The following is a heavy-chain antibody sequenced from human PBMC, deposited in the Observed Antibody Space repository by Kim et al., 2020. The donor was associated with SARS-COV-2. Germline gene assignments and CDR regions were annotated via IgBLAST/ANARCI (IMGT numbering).Heavy chain of an antibody. J-gene: IGHJ4*02. D-gene: IGHD3-10*01. CDR1: GFTFSNAW. V-gene: IGHV3-15*01. CDR2: IKSKTDGGTT. Sequence: GGSLRLSCAASGFTFSNAWMSWVRQAPGKWLEWVGRIKSKTDGGTTDYAAPVKGRFTISRDDSKNTLYLQMNSLKTEDTAVYYCTSGLWFGEPSPSDYWGQGTLVTVSS. CDR3: TSGLWFGEPSPSDY.